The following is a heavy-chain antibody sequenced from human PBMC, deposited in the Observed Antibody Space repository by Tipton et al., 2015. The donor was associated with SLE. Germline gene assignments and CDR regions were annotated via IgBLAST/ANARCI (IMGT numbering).Heavy chain of an antibody. V-gene: IGHV3-23*03. D-gene: IGHD4-17*01. Sequence: SLRLSCAASGFTFSSYAMSWVRQAPGKGLKWVSVIYSGGSTYYADSVKGRFTISRDNSKNTLYLQMNSLRAEDTAVYYCAKDQGDYGYYGMDVWGQGTTVTVSS. CDR1: GFTFSSYA. CDR2: IYSGGST. J-gene: IGHJ6*02. CDR3: AKDQGDYGYYGMDV.